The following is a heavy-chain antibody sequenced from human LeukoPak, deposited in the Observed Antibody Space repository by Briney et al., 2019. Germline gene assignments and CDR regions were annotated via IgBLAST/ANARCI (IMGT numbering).Heavy chain of an antibody. V-gene: IGHV1-24*01. CDR1: GYSLTELS. D-gene: IGHD3-22*01. CDR3: AKAYDSSGYYTGHGY. CDR2: FDPGNGEM. Sequence: ASVKVSCKVSGYSLTELSMHWVRQAPGKGLEWMGGFDPGNGEMIYEQKFQGRVTMTEDTSTDTAYMELSSLRAEDTAVYYCAKAYDSSGYYTGHGYWGQGTLVTVSS. J-gene: IGHJ4*02.